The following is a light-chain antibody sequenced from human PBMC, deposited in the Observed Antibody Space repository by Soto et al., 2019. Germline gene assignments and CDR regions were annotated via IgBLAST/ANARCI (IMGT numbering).Light chain of an antibody. CDR3: QQYGRSWT. V-gene: IGKV3-20*01. CDR1: QNIFSNC. Sequence: EIVLTQSPDTVSVSPGERVTLSCRASQNIFSNCLAWYQQKPGQAPRLLIYGASTRATGIADRFSGGGSGTDFTLTISRLEPEDFAVYHCQQYGRSWTFGQGTKVDIK. J-gene: IGKJ1*01. CDR2: GAS.